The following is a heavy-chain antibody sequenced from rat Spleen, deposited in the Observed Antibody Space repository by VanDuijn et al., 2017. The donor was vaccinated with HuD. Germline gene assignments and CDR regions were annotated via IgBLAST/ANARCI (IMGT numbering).Heavy chain of an antibody. CDR1: GFSLTSYS. J-gene: IGHJ4*01. V-gene: IGHV2-41*01. CDR2: IWNTGGT. Sequence: QVQLMESGPGLVQPSETLSLTCTVSGFSLTSYSVHWVRQPPGKGLEWMGVIWNTGGTRYNSALKSRLSISKDTSKSQIFLKMNSLQTEDTATYYCAREGTRVPMDAWGQGASVTVSS. CDR3: AREGTRVPMDA. D-gene: IGHD1-4*01.